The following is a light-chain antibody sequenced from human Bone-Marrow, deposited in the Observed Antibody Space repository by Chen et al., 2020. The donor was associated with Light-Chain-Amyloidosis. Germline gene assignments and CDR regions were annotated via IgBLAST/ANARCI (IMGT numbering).Light chain of an antibody. J-gene: IGKJ3*01. V-gene: IGKV2-30*01. CDR3: RHATRWPFA. CDR1: ESLVFSDGNTY. CDR2: QVS. Sequence: AVLTQSPLSLPVTLGQPASIGCRANESLVFSDGNTYLNWFHQRPGQPPRRLIYQVSNRDSGVPDRFSGSGSGTDFTLSISRVEAEDVGTYYCRHATRWPFAFGPGTRADIK.